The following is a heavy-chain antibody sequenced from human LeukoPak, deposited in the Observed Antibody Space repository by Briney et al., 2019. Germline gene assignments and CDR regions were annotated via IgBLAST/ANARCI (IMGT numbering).Heavy chain of an antibody. CDR1: GASINSYY. J-gene: IGHJ4*02. CDR2: ISHSGNT. V-gene: IGHV4-59*08. D-gene: IGHD4-11*01. CDR3: ARHYSTDPFDY. Sequence: SETLSLTCTVSGASINSYYWSWIRQPPGKGLEWVARISHSGNTNYNPSLKTRVTISADTSKSQISLKLTSVTAADTATYYCARHYSTDPFDYWGQGTPVTVSS.